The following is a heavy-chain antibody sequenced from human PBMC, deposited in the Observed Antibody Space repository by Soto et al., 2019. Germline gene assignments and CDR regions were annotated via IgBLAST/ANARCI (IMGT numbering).Heavy chain of an antibody. CDR2: IPQDGVDG. V-gene: IGHV3-7*03. CDR1: GFTFSMYS. J-gene: IGHJ6*02. Sequence: VGSLRLSCEVSGFTFSMYSMSWVRQSPGKGLEWVAKIPQDGVDGHYADSVKGRFTISRDNGKNSLYLQLNNLRAEDTAVYYCARDHLILPAHDFFYGSDVWGRGATVTVSS. D-gene: IGHD2-21*02. CDR3: ARDHLILPAHDFFYGSDV.